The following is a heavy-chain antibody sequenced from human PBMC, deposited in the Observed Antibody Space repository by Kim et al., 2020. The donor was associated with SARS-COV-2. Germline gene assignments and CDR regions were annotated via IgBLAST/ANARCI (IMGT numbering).Heavy chain of an antibody. CDR3: ARERCANISYIYY. CDR2: ISGDGNNI. J-gene: IGHJ6*03. D-gene: IGHD3-10*01. V-gene: IGHV3-43*02. CDR1: GFTFDDSA. Sequence: GGSLRLSCAASGFTFDDSAMHWVRQAPGKGLEWVSLISGDGNNIYYAYAVTGRFTISRDNAKNSLLPQMNRLRAENTDMSSCARERCANISYIYY.